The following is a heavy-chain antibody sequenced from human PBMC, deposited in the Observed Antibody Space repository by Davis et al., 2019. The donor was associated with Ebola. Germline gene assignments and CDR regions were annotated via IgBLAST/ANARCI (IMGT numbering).Heavy chain of an antibody. CDR1: GFTFSDYY. D-gene: IGHD1-26*01. CDR2: ISSSGSTI. J-gene: IGHJ2*01. V-gene: IGHV3-11*01. CDR3: ARDDNWELRGYFDL. Sequence: GESLKISCAASGFTFSDYYMSWIRQAPGKGLEWVSYISSSGSTIYYADSVKGRFTISRDNSKNTLYLQMNSLRAEDTAVYYCARDDNWELRGYFDLWGRGTLVTVSS.